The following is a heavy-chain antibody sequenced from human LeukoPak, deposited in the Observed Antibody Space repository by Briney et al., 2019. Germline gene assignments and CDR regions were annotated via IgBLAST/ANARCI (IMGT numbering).Heavy chain of an antibody. V-gene: IGHV3-21*01. CDR3: ASLKDSSGYYYVRVQYYYYYYYVDV. D-gene: IGHD3-22*01. CDR1: GFTFSSYS. J-gene: IGHJ6*03. CDR2: ISSSSSYI. Sequence: KPGGTLRLSCAASGFTFSSYSMNWVRQAPGKGLEWVSSISSSSSYIYYADSVKGRFTISRDNAKNSLYLQMNSLRAEDTAVYYCASLKDSSGYYYVRVQYYYYYYYVDVWGKGTTVTVSS.